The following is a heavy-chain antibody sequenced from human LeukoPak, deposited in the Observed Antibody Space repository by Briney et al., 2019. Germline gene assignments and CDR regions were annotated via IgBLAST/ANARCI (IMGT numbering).Heavy chain of an antibody. CDR1: GGSISSGGYY. V-gene: IGHV4-31*03. D-gene: IGHD3-10*01. J-gene: IGHJ4*02. CDR3: ARATAYGSGSYPIDY. Sequence: SETLSLTCTVSGGSISSGGYYWSWIRQHPGKGLEWIGYIYYSGSTYYNPSLKSRVTISVDTSKNQFSLKLSSVTAADTAVYYCARATAYGSGSYPIDYWGQGTLVTVSS. CDR2: IYYSGST.